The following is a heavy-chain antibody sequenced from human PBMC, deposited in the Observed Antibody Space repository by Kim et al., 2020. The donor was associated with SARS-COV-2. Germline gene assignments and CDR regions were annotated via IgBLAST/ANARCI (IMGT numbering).Heavy chain of an antibody. J-gene: IGHJ4*02. Sequence: SETLSLTCTISGGSISSYYWSWIRQPPGKGLEWIGYIYYSGSTNYNPSLKSRVTISVDTSKNQFSLKLSSVTAADTAVYYCASLYSGYDHFDYWGQGTLVTVSS. D-gene: IGHD5-12*01. CDR1: GGSISSYY. CDR3: ASLYSGYDHFDY. CDR2: IYYSGST. V-gene: IGHV4-59*01.